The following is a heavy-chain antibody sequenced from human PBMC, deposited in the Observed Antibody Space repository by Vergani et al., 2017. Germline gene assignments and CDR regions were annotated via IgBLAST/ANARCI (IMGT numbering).Heavy chain of an antibody. CDR2: ICHTEDT. CDR3: ALWAVDTAMVTDAFDI. D-gene: IGHD5-18*01. CDR1: GDSISSNNC. V-gene: IGHV4-4*03. Sequence: QVQLQESGPGLVKPPGTLSLTCTVSGDSISSNNCWTWVRQPPGKGLEWIGEICHTEDTKYSPSLKSRVTVSVDTSKNQFSLKLSSVTAADTAVYYCALWAVDTAMVTDAFDIWGQGTMVTVSS. J-gene: IGHJ3*02.